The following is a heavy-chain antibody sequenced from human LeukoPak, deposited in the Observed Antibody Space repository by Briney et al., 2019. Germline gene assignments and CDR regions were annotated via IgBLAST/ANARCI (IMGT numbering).Heavy chain of an antibody. V-gene: IGHV3-30*04. CDR3: ARDPGTLPDVINFHFDF. J-gene: IGHJ4*02. CDR1: GFTFSSYL. D-gene: IGHD2-21*01. CDR2: ISSDGRKE. Sequence: GGSLRLSCAASGFTFSSYLMHWVRQAPRKGLEWVALISSDGRKEYYADSVKGRFTISRDNSKSTLYLQMSSLRADDTAVYFCARDPGTLPDVINFHFDFWGQGTLVTVSS.